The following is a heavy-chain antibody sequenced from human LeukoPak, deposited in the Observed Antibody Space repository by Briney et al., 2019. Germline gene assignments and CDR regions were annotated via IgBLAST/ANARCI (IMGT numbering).Heavy chain of an antibody. CDR3: AKETHSSGWFDY. D-gene: IGHD6-19*01. V-gene: IGHV3-74*01. Sequence: GGSLRLSCAASRFPFSSYRMHWVRQAPGKGLVWVSRINGDGSITTYADSVKGRFTISRDNAKNMLYLQMNSLRAEDTAVYYCAKETHSSGWFDYWGQGTLVTVSS. CDR2: INGDGSIT. CDR1: RFPFSSYR. J-gene: IGHJ4*02.